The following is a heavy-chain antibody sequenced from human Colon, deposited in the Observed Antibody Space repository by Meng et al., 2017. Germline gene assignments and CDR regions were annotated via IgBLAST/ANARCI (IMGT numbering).Heavy chain of an antibody. CDR2: IQQDGNDY. J-gene: IGHJ4*01. V-gene: IGHV3-7*01. D-gene: IGHD3-22*01. CDR3: TRDLFYFDRSGYYANDY. Sequence: GESLKISCAASGFTFSNYWMSWVRQAPGMGLEWVANIQQDGNDYYYMDSVKGRFTISRDNAKNSLYLQMSSLRAEDTAVYYCTRDLFYFDRSGYYANDYWGQGTLVTISS. CDR1: GFTFSNYW.